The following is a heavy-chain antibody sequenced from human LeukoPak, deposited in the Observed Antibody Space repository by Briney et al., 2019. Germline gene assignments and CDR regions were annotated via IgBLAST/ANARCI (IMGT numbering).Heavy chain of an antibody. J-gene: IGHJ5*02. CDR2: IIPILGIA. CDR3: ARAPRRWEPPAHVNWFDP. CDR1: GGTFSSYA. D-gene: IGHD1-26*01. V-gene: IGHV1-69*04. Sequence: ASVKVSCKASGGTFSSYAISWVRQAPGQGLEWMGRIIPILGIANYAQKFQGRVTITADKSTSTAYMELSSLRSEDTAVYYCARAPRRWEPPAHVNWFDPWGQGTLVTVSS.